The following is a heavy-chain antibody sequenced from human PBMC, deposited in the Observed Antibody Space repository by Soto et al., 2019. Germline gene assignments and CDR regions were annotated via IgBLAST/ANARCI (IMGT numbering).Heavy chain of an antibody. CDR2: IKRKSDGGTT. J-gene: IGHJ4*01. V-gene: IGHV3-15*01. CDR1: GFTFRYVC. CDR3: ATEGHISSVSDWDDDFDY. Sequence: EMQLVESGGGSVEPGGTLRLSCAASGFTFRYVCMSWVRQAPGKGLEWVARIKRKSDGGTTDYAADVKGRVIISRDDSKYTLYLKINGLKTYDTAVDYCATEGHISSVSDWDDDFDYWGQGALVTVSS. D-gene: IGHD3-22*01.